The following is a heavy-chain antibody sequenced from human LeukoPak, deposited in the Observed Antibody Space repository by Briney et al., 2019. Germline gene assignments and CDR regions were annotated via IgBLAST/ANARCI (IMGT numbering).Heavy chain of an antibody. J-gene: IGHJ3*01. D-gene: IGHD5-24*01. V-gene: IGHV3-23*01. CDR1: GFTFSVAA. Sequence: GGSLRLSCAPSGFTFSVAAMTWVRQAPGKGLEWVSLIGASGESTYYADSVKGRFTISRDNSKNTLSLQMNSLRVEDTAMYFCAKDIQLSTWGLGTMVTVSS. CDR2: IGASGEST. CDR3: AKDIQLST.